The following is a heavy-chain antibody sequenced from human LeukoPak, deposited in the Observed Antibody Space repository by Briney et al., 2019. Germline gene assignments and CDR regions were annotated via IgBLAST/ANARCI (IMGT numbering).Heavy chain of an antibody. Sequence: SETLSLTCTVSGGSISSYYWSWIRQPAGKGLEWIGRIYTSGSTNYNPSLKSRVTMSVDTSKNQFSLKLSSLTAADTAVYYCARDAEITMVRGVPFDPWGQGTLVTVSS. V-gene: IGHV4-4*07. CDR2: IYTSGST. D-gene: IGHD3-10*01. CDR1: GGSISSYY. CDR3: ARDAEITMVRGVPFDP. J-gene: IGHJ5*02.